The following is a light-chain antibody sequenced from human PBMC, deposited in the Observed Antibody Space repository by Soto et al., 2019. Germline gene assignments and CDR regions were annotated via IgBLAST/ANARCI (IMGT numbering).Light chain of an antibody. CDR1: QSVSSSY. CDR3: QQYGSSLLT. V-gene: IGKV3-20*01. CDR2: GAS. J-gene: IGKJ3*01. Sequence: EIVLTQSPGTLSLSPGERATLSCRASQSVSSSYLAWYQQKPGQAPRLLIHGASSRATGIPDRFSGSGSGTDFTLTISRLEPEDFAVYYCQQYGSSLLTFGPGTKVDIK.